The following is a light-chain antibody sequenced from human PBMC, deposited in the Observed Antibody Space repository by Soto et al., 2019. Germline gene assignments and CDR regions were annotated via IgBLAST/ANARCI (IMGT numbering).Light chain of an antibody. Sequence: VLTQTAGTRALSEGGGATLSCRASQSVSSLFLAWYQQKPGQAPTLLIYDASTRATGVPDRFSGSGFGTDFTLTIARLEPEAFPVYSRQQSDSSVPFGQGTRLEIK. J-gene: IGKJ5*01. V-gene: IGKV3-20*01. CDR1: QSVSSLF. CDR2: DAS. CDR3: QQSDSSVP.